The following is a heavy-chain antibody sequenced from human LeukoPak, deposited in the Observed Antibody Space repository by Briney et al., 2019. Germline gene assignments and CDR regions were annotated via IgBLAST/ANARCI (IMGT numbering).Heavy chain of an antibody. V-gene: IGHV4-38-2*01. CDR3: ARHGGHSGFDPYDF. CDR1: SYSISNGYY. Sequence: PPETLSLTCAVSSYSISNGYYWAWIRQPPGKGLEWIGSIYHSGSTYYKPSLKSRVTISVDTSKNQFSLNVNSVTATDTAVYYCARHGGHSGFDPYDFWGQGTLVTVSS. CDR2: IYHSGST. D-gene: IGHD5-12*01. J-gene: IGHJ4*02.